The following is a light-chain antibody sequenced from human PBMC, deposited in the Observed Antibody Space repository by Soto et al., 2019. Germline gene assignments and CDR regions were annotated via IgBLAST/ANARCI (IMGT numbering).Light chain of an antibody. J-gene: IGKJ1*01. CDR2: GAS. Sequence: EIVLTQSPGTLSLSPGERATLSCRASQSVGSSFLAWYQQKPGQAPRLLIHGASTRATGIPDRFSGSGSGTDFTLTISRLEPEDFAVYYCQQYSISPQTFGQGTKVEIK. CDR1: QSVGSSF. V-gene: IGKV3-20*01. CDR3: QQYSISPQT.